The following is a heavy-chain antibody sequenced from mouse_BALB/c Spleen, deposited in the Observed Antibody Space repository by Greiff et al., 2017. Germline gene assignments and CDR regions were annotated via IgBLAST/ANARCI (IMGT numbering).Heavy chain of an antibody. CDR3: AYYGSSHWYFDV. CDR1: GDSITSGY. Sequence: EVQLQQSGPSLVKPSQTLSLTCSVTGDSITSGYWNWIRKFPGNKLEYMGYISYSGSTYYNPSLKSRISITRDTSKNQYYLQLNSVTTEDTATYYCAYYGSSHWYFDVWGAGTTVTVSS. J-gene: IGHJ1*01. CDR2: ISYSGST. D-gene: IGHD1-1*01. V-gene: IGHV3-8*02.